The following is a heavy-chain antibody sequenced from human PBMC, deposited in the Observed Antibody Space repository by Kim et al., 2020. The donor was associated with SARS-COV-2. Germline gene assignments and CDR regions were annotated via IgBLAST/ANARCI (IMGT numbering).Heavy chain of an antibody. CDR3: ARLVVAELYYFDY. J-gene: IGHJ4*02. Sequence: YAQKFQGRVTITADESTSTAYMGLSSLRSEDTAVYYCARLVVAELYYFDYGGQGTLVTVSS. V-gene: IGHV1-69*01. D-gene: IGHD2-15*01.